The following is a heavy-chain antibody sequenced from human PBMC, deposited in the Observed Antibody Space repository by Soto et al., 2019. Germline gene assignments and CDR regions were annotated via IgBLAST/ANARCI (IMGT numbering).Heavy chain of an antibody. CDR2: ISGTSPST. Sequence: EVQLLESGGGLVQPGGSPRLSCAASGFTFSAYAMSWVRQAPGKGLEWVSAISGTSPSTYYADSVQGRFTISRDSSRKTLFLQMNTLRAEDTAVYFCAIRIFGVEYWGQGTQVTVSS. CDR1: GFTFSAYA. J-gene: IGHJ4*02. D-gene: IGHD3-3*01. CDR3: AIRIFGVEY. V-gene: IGHV3-23*01.